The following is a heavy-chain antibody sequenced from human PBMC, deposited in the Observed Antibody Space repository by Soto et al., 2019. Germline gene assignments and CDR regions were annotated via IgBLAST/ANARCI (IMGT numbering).Heavy chain of an antibody. V-gene: IGHV3-23*01. CDR1: GFTFSSYA. J-gene: IGHJ4*02. CDR2: ISGSGGST. D-gene: IGHD6-13*01. CDR3: AYSSTPFDS. Sequence: EVQLLESGGGLVQPGGSLRLSCAASGFTFSSYAMSWVRQAPGKGLEWVSAISGSGGSTYYADSVKGRFTISRDNSKNKLYLQMNSLRDADTAVYYCAYSSTPFDSWGQGTLVTVSS.